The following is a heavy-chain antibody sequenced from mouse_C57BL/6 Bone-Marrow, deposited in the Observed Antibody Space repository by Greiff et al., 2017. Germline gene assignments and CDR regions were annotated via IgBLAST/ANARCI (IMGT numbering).Heavy chain of an antibody. CDR3: ARGGKCYGNYGDY. Sequence: VQLQQSGAELARPGASVKMSCKASGYTFTSYTMHWVKQRPGQGLEWIGYIYPSSGYTNYNQKFKDKATLTADKSSSTAYMQLSSLTSDDAAVYYGARGGKCYGNYGDYWGPGTTLTVSS. CDR1: GYTFTSYT. CDR2: IYPSSGYT. V-gene: IGHV1-4*01. J-gene: IGHJ2*01. D-gene: IGHD2-1*01.